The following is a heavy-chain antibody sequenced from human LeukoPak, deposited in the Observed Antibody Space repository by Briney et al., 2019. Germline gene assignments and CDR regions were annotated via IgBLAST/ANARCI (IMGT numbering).Heavy chain of an antibody. CDR3: ARHYSGYDFWSGYLSDAFDI. CDR1: GYSFTSDW. D-gene: IGHD3-3*01. J-gene: IGHJ3*02. V-gene: IGHV5-51*01. CDR2: IYPGDSDT. Sequence: GESLKISCKGSGYSFTSDWIGWVRQMPGKGLEWMWIIYPGDSDTRYSPSFQGRVTISADKSISTAYLQWSSLKASDTAMYYCARHYSGYDFWSGYLSDAFDIWGQGTMVTVSS.